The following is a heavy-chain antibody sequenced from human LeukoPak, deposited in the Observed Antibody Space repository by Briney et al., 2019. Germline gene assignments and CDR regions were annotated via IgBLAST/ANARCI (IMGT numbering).Heavy chain of an antibody. CDR1: GFTFSSYS. V-gene: IGHV3-21*01. Sequence: GGSLRLSCAASGFTFSSYSVNWVRQPPGKGLEWVSFISSSSSYIYYADSMKGRFTISRNNAKNSLYRQMNSLRAEDTAVYYCARDQWLQSDYYMDVWGKGTTVTVSS. CDR3: ARDQWLQSDYYMDV. CDR2: ISSSSSYI. D-gene: IGHD5-18*01. J-gene: IGHJ6*03.